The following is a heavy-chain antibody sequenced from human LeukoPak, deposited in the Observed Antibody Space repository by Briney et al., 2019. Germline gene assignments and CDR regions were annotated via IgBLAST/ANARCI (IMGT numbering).Heavy chain of an antibody. CDR3: AKGSIVLMVYAILSAGPLDY. J-gene: IGHJ4*02. Sequence: PGGSLRLSCAASGFTFSSYSMNWVRQAPGKGLEWVSSISSSSSYIYYADSVKGRFTISRDNSKNTLYLQMNSLRAEDTAVYYCAKGSIVLMVYAILSAGPLDYWGQGTLVTVSS. CDR1: GFTFSSYS. V-gene: IGHV3-21*04. D-gene: IGHD2-8*01. CDR2: ISSSSSYI.